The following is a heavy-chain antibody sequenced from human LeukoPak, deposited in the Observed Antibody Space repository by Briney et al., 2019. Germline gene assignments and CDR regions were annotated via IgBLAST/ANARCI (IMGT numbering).Heavy chain of an antibody. CDR3: ARTDSSGTRGGAFDI. CDR1: GFTFSSYG. D-gene: IGHD3-22*01. Sequence: HPGGSLRLSCAASGFTFSSYGMSWVRQAPGRGLEWVSAISGSGGSTYYADSVKGRFTISRDNSKNTMYLQMNNLRAEDTAVYYCARTDSSGTRGGAFDIWGQGTMVTVSS. J-gene: IGHJ3*02. CDR2: ISGSGGST. V-gene: IGHV3-23*01.